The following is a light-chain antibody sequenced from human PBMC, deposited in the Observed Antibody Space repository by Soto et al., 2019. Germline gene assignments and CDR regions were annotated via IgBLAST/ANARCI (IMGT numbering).Light chain of an antibody. J-gene: IGKJ1*01. CDR3: HQYGSSPGS. CDR2: GAS. Sequence: IVLTQSPATLSLSPGERATLSCRASYSVTSDYLAWYQQKPGQAPRRLIWGASIRAADLPDRFSGGGSGTDFTLTISRLEAEDVAIYYCHQYGSSPGSFGQGTKVDIK. CDR1: YSVTSDY. V-gene: IGKV3-20*01.